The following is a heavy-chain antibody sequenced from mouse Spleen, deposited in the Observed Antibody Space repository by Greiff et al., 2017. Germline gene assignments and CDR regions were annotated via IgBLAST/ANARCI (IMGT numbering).Heavy chain of an antibody. CDR3: ARDGSNYGFDY. J-gene: IGHJ2*01. CDR2: ISDGGSYT. V-gene: IGHV5-4*01. D-gene: IGHD2-5*01. CDR1: GFTFSSYA. Sequence: EVKLVESGGGLVKPGGSLKLSCAASGFTFSSYAMSWVRQTPEKRLEWVATISDGGSYTYYPDNVKGRFTISRDNAKNNLYLQMSHLKSEDTAMYYCARDGSNYGFDYWGQGTTLTVSS.